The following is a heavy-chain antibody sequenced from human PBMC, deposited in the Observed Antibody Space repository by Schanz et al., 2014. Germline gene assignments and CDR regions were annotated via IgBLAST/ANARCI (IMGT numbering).Heavy chain of an antibody. J-gene: IGHJ6*02. Sequence: QVHLVESGGGVVQPGRSLRLSCAASGFTFSSYGMHWVRQAPGKGLEWVAIISLDGSNQYYADSVKGRFTISRDNAKNSVYLQMNSLRVEDTAVYYCARYGFRKFGVVYGLAVWGQGTTVTVS. V-gene: IGHV3-30*03. CDR2: ISLDGSNQ. CDR1: GFTFSSYG. CDR3: ARYGFRKFGVVYGLAV. D-gene: IGHD3-3*01.